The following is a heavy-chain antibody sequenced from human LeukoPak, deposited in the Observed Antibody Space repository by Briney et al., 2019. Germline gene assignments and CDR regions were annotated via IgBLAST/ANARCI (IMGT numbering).Heavy chain of an antibody. CDR1: GGTFSSYA. CDR2: IIPIFGTA. D-gene: IGHD3-22*01. J-gene: IGHJ4*02. V-gene: IGHV1-69*13. CDR3: AVDYYDSSGYRLISPY. Sequence: PVASVKVSCKASGGTFSSYAISWVRQAPGQGLEWMGGIIPIFGTANYAQKFQGRVTITADESTSTAYMELSSLRSEDTAVYYCAVDYYDSSGYRLISPYWGQGTLVTVSS.